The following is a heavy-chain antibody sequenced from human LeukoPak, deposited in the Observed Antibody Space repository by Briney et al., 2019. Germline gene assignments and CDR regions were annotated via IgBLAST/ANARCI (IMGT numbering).Heavy chain of an antibody. CDR1: GGSMSNIYY. CDR2: IFYSGIT. CDR3: ARHPRGYSYGLNY. J-gene: IGHJ4*02. Sequence: SETLSLTCNVSGGSMSNIYYWGWIRQPPGKGLEWIGNIFYSGITYYNPSLRSRVTIAIDTSKSQFSLKLTSVTAADTAVYYCARHPRGYSYGLNYWGQGTLVTVSS. D-gene: IGHD5-18*01. V-gene: IGHV4-39*01.